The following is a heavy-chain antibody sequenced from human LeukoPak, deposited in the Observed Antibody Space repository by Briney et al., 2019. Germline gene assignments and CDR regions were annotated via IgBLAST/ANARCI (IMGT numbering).Heavy chain of an antibody. J-gene: IGHJ4*02. CDR3: STDQGGDILTGC. Sequence: PGGSLGLSCAASGFTFTNAWMHWVRQAPGKGLEWVGRIKTKSEGGTKDYAAPVRGRFTISRDDSENTLYLQMNSLKTEDTALYYCSTDQGGDILTGCWGQGTLVTVSS. CDR2: IKTKSEGGTK. CDR1: GFTFTNAW. D-gene: IGHD3-9*01. V-gene: IGHV3-15*07.